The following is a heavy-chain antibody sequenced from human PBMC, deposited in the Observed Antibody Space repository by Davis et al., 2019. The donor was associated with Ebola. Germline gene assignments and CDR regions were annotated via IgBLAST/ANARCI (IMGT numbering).Heavy chain of an antibody. CDR3: ARLTPRTVAGTVGWFDP. J-gene: IGHJ5*02. Sequence: PSETLSLTCTVSGGSISSYYWSWIRQPPGKGLEWIGYIYYSGSTNYNPSLKSRVTISVDTSKNQFSLKLSSVTAADTAVYYCARLTPRTVAGTVGWFDPWGQGTLVTVSS. CDR2: IYYSGST. D-gene: IGHD6-19*01. CDR1: GGSISSYY. V-gene: IGHV4-59*01.